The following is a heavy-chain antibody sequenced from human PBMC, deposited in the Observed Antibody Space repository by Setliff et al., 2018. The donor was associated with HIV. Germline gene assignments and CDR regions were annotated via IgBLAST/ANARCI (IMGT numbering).Heavy chain of an antibody. D-gene: IGHD5-18*01. CDR3: ARDPRSGYDSDTAMVTVYYYYIDV. CDR2: ISGYNGNT. Sequence: ASVKVSCKASGYTFINFGITWVRQAPGQGLEWVGYISGYNGNTKYAQNVQGRVTMTTDTSTGTAYMELRSLRYDDTAVYYCARDPRSGYDSDTAMVTVYYYYIDVWGKGTTVTVSS. J-gene: IGHJ6*03. CDR1: GYTFINFG. V-gene: IGHV1-18*04.